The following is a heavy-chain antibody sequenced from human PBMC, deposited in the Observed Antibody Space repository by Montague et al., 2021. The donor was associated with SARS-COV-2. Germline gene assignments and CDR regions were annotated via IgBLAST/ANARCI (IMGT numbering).Heavy chain of an antibody. CDR3: ARRGRKLLPVATTIGGFDI. V-gene: IGHV4-39*02. CDR1: GGSISSSNYY. J-gene: IGHJ3*02. CDR2: IYDSGST. D-gene: IGHD5-12*01. Sequence: SETLSLTCTVSGGSISSSNYYWDWIRQPPGKGLEWIGSIYDSGSTYYXPSLKSRVTISVDTSKNHFPLKLSSVTAADTAVYYCARRGRKLLPVATTIGGFDIWGQGTMVTVSS.